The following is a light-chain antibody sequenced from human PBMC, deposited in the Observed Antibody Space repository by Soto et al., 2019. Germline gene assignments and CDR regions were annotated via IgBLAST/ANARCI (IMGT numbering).Light chain of an antibody. CDR3: SSYTTATTRV. V-gene: IGLV2-14*01. Sequence: QSALTQPASVSGSPGQSITISCTGTSSDVGAYNYVSWYRQHPGKAPKLMIFDVSNRPSGVSNRFSGSKSGNTASLTISGLQAEDEADYYCSSYTTATTRVFGGGTKLTVL. CDR2: DVS. J-gene: IGLJ3*02. CDR1: SSDVGAYNY.